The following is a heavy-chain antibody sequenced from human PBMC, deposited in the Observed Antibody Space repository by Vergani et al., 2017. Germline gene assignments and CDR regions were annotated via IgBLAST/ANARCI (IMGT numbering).Heavy chain of an antibody. J-gene: IGHJ5*02. D-gene: IGHD6-13*01. CDR2: ISSSSSYI. CDR1: GFTFSSYS. CDR3: ARDRGAAAGFTGWFDP. Sequence: EVQLVESGGGLVKPGGSLRLSCAASGFTFSSYSMNWVRQAPGKGLEWVSSISSSSSYIYYADSVKGRFTISRDNAKNSLYLQMNSLRAEDTAVYYCARDRGAAAGFTGWFDPWGQGTLVTVSS. V-gene: IGHV3-21*01.